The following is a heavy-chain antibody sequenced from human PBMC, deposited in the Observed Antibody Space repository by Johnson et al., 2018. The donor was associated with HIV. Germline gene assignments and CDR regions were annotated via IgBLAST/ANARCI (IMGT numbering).Heavy chain of an antibody. V-gene: IGHV3-43D*03. Sequence: VESGGGVVRPGGSLRLSCVASGFTFDDYAMHWVRQAPGKGLEWVSLINWDGDSTSYADSVQCRFTISRENAKNSLYLQMNSLRAEDTAVYYCATNRGGAFDIWGQGTMVTVSS. J-gene: IGHJ3*02. CDR3: ATNRGGAFDI. CDR1: GFTFDDYA. D-gene: IGHD3-16*01. CDR2: INWDGDST.